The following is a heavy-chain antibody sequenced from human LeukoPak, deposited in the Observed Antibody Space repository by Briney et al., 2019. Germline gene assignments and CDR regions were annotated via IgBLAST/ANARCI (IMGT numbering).Heavy chain of an antibody. CDR2: INHSGST. V-gene: IGHV4-34*01. Sequence: PSETLSLTCAVYGGSFSGYYWSWIRQPPGKGLEWIGEINHSGSTNYNPSLKSRVTVSEDTSKNQFSLKLSSVTAADTAAYYCARGDYYYYFDYWGQGTLVTVSS. D-gene: IGHD3-22*01. CDR3: ARGDYYYYFDY. CDR1: GGSFSGYY. J-gene: IGHJ4*02.